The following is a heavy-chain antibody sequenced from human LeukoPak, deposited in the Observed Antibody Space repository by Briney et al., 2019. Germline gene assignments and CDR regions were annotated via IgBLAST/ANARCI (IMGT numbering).Heavy chain of an antibody. V-gene: IGHV1-69*01. J-gene: IGHJ6*03. CDR1: GGTFSSYA. CDR2: IIPIFGTA. Sequence: GSSVKVSCKASGGTFSSYAISWVRQAPGQGLEWMGGIIPIFGTANYAQKFQGRVTITADESTSTAYMELSSLRSEDTAVYYCARGLGGDFGVVGYYYYMDVWGKGTTVTVSS. CDR3: ARGLGGDFGVVGYYYYMDV. D-gene: IGHD3-3*01.